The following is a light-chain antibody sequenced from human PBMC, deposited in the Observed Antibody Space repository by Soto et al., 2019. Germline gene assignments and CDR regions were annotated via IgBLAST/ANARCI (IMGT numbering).Light chain of an antibody. J-gene: IGKJ2*01. Sequence: EIVMTQSPATLSVSAGERVTLSCRASQSVSNNVDWYQHKPGQAPRLLFYGASTRATGIPARFSGSGSGTEFTLTISSLQSEDFAVYYCQQSDNWPYTFGQGNKLEIK. CDR1: QSVSNN. CDR3: QQSDNWPYT. CDR2: GAS. V-gene: IGKV3-15*01.